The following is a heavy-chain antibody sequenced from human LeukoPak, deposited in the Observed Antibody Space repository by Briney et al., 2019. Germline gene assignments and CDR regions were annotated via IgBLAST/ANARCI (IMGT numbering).Heavy chain of an antibody. J-gene: IGHJ4*02. CDR2: IYSGGST. CDR1: GFTFSSYS. D-gene: IGHD1-14*01. CDR3: ARDLPIRPGNYDY. V-gene: IGHV3-66*01. Sequence: QSGGSLRLSCAASGFTFSSYSMTWVRQAPGKGLEWVSVIYSGGSTYYADSVKGRFTISRDNSKNTLYLQMNSLRAEDTAVYYCARDLPIRPGNYDYWGQGTLVTVSS.